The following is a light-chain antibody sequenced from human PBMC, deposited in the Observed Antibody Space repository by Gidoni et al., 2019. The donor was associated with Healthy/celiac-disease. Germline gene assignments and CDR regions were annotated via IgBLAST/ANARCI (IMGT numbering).Light chain of an antibody. CDR1: SSNIGAGYD. Sequence: QSVLTQPPSVYGAPGQRVTISCTGSSSNIGAGYDVHWYQQLPGTAPKLLIYGNSNRPSGVPDRFSGSKSGTSASLAITGLQAEDEAEYYCQSYDSSLSGVVFGGGTKLTVL. CDR3: QSYDSSLSGVV. CDR2: GNS. J-gene: IGLJ2*01. V-gene: IGLV1-40*01.